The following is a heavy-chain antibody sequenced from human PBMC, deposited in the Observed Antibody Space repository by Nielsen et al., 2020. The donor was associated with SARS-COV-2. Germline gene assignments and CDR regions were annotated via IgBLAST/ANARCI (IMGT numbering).Heavy chain of an antibody. CDR2: IYYTGGT. J-gene: IGHJ6*02. Sequence: SETLSLTCTVSGGSIISSEYYWGWVRQPPGQGLEWIGYIYYTGGTYYNPALESRLTISIDTSRNQFSLNLRSVTAADTALYFCARDRQGYNYYYGMDVWGQGATVSVSS. CDR3: ARDRQGYNYYYGMDV. CDR1: GGSIISSEYY. V-gene: IGHV4-30-4*01.